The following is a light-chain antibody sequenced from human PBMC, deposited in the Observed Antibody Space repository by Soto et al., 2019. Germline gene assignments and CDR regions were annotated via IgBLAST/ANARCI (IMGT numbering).Light chain of an antibody. CDR1: QTISNW. Sequence: DIPMTQSPSTLSASVGDRVTITCRASQTISNWLAWYQQKPGKAPKLLIYRASSLNTGLPSRFGGSGSGTEFTLTISSLQPDDVATYYCQQFDSYPYTFGQGTKLEIK. CDR2: RAS. J-gene: IGKJ2*01. V-gene: IGKV1-5*03. CDR3: QQFDSYPYT.